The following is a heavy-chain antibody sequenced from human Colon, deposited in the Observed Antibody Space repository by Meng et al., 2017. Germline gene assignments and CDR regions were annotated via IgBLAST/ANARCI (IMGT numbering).Heavy chain of an antibody. V-gene: IGHV4-61*03. CDR1: GASVSSDSHY. Sequence: QGRLQGLGPGLVRPSEPRSPPCTVSGASVSSDSHYWSWIRQSPGKGLEWIGYIYYTGNTNYNPSLASRVSMSLDTSKNHFSLHLTSVTAADTAIYYCARVDFPGDFRDSSGLGLWGQGTLVTVSS. CDR3: ARVDFPGDFRDSSGLGL. CDR2: IYYTGNT. D-gene: IGHD3-22*01. J-gene: IGHJ4*02.